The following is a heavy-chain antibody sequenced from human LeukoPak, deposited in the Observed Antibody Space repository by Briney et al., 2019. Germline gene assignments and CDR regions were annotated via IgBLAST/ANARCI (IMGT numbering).Heavy chain of an antibody. Sequence: GGSLRLSCAASGFTFDDYGMSWVRQAPGKGLEWVSGINWNGGSTGYADSVKGRFTISRDNAKNSLYLQMNSLRAEDTALYYCARDLPGGAYYDSSGADYWGQGTLVTVSS. D-gene: IGHD3-22*01. CDR1: GFTFDDYG. V-gene: IGHV3-20*04. CDR2: INWNGGST. CDR3: ARDLPGGAYYDSSGADY. J-gene: IGHJ4*02.